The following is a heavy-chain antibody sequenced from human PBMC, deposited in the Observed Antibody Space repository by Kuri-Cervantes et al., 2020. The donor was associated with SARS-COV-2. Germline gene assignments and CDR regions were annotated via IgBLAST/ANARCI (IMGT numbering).Heavy chain of an antibody. CDR1: GFTFSSYS. V-gene: IGHV3-21*04. Sequence: GVLKISCAASGFTFSSYSMNWVRQAPGKGLEWVSSISSSSSYIYYADSVKGRFTISRDNAKNTLYLQMNSLRAEDTAVYYCAKDCHPTIFGVVALDAFDIWGQGTMVTV. D-gene: IGHD3-3*01. J-gene: IGHJ3*02. CDR2: ISSSSSYI. CDR3: AKDCHPTIFGVVALDAFDI.